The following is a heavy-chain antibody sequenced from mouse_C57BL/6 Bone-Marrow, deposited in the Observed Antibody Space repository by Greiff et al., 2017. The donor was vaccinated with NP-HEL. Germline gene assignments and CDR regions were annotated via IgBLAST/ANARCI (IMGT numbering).Heavy chain of an antibody. CDR3: ARARYDASAWFAY. J-gene: IGHJ3*01. D-gene: IGHD2-3*01. V-gene: IGHV1-20*01. CDR2: INPYSGDT. CDR1: GYSFTGYF. Sequence: EVQLQQSGPGLVKPGDSVSISCKASGYSFTGYFMNWVMQSHGKSLEWIGRINPYSGDTFYNPKFKGKATLTVDYSSSTAQMELRSLRSEDAAVYYCARARYDASAWFAYWGQGTLVTVSA.